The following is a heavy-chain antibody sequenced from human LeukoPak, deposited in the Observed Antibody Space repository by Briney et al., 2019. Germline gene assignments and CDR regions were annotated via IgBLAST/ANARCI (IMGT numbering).Heavy chain of an antibody. D-gene: IGHD4-23*01. V-gene: IGHV1-18*01. J-gene: IGHJ4*02. CDR3: AGRRNVYGGNSGDY. CDR1: GYIFTNYG. Sequence: GASVKVSCKASGYIFTNYGVSWVRQAPGQGLEWMGWISAYNGDTNYAQNLQDRVTMTTDTSTSIAYMELRGLISDDTAVYYCAGRRNVYGGNSGDYWGQGTLVTVSS. CDR2: ISAYNGDT.